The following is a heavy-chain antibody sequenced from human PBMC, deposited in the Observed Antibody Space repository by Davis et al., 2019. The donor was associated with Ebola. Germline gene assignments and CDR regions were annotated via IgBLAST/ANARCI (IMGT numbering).Heavy chain of an antibody. J-gene: IGHJ6*02. V-gene: IGHV1-69*06. CDR3: ARSGPTNYYYYGMDV. CDR1: GGTFSSYA. Sequence: SVKVSCKASGGTFSSYAISWVRQAPGQGLEWMGGIIPIFGTANYAQKSQGRVTITADKSTSTAYMELSSLRSEDTAVYYCARSGPTNYYYYGMDVWGQGTTVTVSS. CDR2: IIPIFGTA.